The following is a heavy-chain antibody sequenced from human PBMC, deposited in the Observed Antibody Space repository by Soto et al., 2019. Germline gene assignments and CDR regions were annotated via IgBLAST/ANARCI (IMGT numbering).Heavy chain of an antibody. D-gene: IGHD6-19*01. V-gene: IGHV5-51*01. CDR3: VRHTIAVAGPLDY. CDR2: IYPSDSDT. CDR1: GYSFIAYW. Sequence: GESLKISCKGSGYSFIAYWIGWVRQMPGKGLEWMGIIYPSDSDTRYSPSFQGQVTISVDKYSSTAYLQWSSLKASDTAMYFCVRHTIAVAGPLDYWGLGTPVTVSS. J-gene: IGHJ4*02.